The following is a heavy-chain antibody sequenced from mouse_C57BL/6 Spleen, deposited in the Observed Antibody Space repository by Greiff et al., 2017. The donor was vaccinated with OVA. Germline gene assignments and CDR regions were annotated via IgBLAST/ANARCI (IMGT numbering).Heavy chain of an antibody. CDR1: GYTFTDYE. CDR2: IDPETGGT. J-gene: IGHJ2*01. V-gene: IGHV1-15*01. D-gene: IGHD2-4*01. CDR3: TRSDYDYGLDY. Sequence: QVQLQQSGAELVRPGASVTLSCKASGYTFTDYEMHWVKQTPVHGLEWIGAIDPETGGTAYNQKFKGKAILTADKSSSTAYMELRSLTSEDSAVYYCTRSDYDYGLDYWGEGTTLTVSS.